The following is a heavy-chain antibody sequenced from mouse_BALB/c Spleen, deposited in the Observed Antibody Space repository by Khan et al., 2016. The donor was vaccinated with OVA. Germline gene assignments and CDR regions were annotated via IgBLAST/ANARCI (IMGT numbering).Heavy chain of an antibody. D-gene: IGHD1-1*01. J-gene: IGHJ3*01. CDR3: ARHNYGPFAY. CDR2: ISSGCDYI. CDR1: GFTFSTYA. Sequence: EVELVESGGDFVKPGGSLKLSCSASGFTFSTYAMSWVRQTPEKRLEWVASISSGCDYIYYPASVQGQFTISRDNAKHTLELQMSSLRAEDTARYYCARHNYGPFAYWGQGTLVTVSA. V-gene: IGHV5-9-3*01.